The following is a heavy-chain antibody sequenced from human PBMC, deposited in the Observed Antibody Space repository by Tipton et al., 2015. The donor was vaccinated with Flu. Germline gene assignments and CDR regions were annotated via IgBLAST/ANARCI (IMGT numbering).Heavy chain of an antibody. J-gene: IGHJ3*02. D-gene: IGHD1-26*01. Sequence: SLRLSCAASGFTFSDHYMDWVRQAPGKGLEWVGRTRNKANSYTTEYAASVKGRFTISRDDSKNSLYLQMNSLKTEDTAVYYCASLVVRGMGWELQGRFHDAFDIWGQGTMVTVSS. CDR3: ASLVVRGMGWELQGRFHDAFDI. CDR2: TRNKANSYTT. CDR1: GFTFSDHY. V-gene: IGHV3-72*01.